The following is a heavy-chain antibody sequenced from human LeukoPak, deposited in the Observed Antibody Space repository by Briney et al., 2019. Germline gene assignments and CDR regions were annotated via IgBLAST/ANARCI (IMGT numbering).Heavy chain of an antibody. CDR3: ATELRWKDH. V-gene: IGHV1-2*02. J-gene: IGHJ4*02. CDR1: GYTFTAYY. Sequence: GASVKVSCKASGYTFTAYYVHWVRQAPGQGLEWMGWITPNSGGTKYAQKFQGRVTMTRDTSISTAYMELSSLTSEDTAVYYCATELRWKDHWGQGTLVTVSS. CDR2: ITPNSGGT. D-gene: IGHD4-23*01.